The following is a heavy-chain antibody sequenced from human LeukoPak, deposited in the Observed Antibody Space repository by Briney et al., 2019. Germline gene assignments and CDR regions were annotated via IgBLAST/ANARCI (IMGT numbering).Heavy chain of an antibody. CDR1: GYSISSGYY. Sequence: ASETLSLTCAVSGYSISSGYYWGWIRQPPGKGLEWIGSIYHSGSTYYNPSLKSRVTISVDTSKNQFSLKLRSVTAADTAVYYCARGPTTVTTSGPNWFDPWGQGTLVTVSS. J-gene: IGHJ5*02. CDR3: ARGPTTVTTSGPNWFDP. V-gene: IGHV4-38-2*01. D-gene: IGHD4-17*01. CDR2: IYHSGST.